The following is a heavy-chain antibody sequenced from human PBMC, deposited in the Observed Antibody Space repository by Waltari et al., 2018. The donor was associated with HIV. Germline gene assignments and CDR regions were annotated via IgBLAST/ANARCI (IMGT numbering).Heavy chain of an antibody. CDR1: GGSISSSSYY. V-gene: IGHV4-39*01. D-gene: IGHD2-2*01. J-gene: IGHJ6*02. Sequence: QLQLQESGPGLVKPSETLSLTCTVSGGSISSSSYYWGWIRQPPGKGLEWIGSIYYSGGTSYNTSRKRRVTISVDTSKNQFSLKLSSVTAADTAVYYCARPIVVGALGYGMDVWGQGTTVTVSS. CDR3: ARPIVVGALGYGMDV. CDR2: IYYSGGT.